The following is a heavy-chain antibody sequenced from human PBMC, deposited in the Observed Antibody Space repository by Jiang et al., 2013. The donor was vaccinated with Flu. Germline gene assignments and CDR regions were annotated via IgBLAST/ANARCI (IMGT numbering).Heavy chain of an antibody. J-gene: IGHJ3*02. CDR2: ISAYNGNT. CDR1: GYTFTSYG. V-gene: IGHV1-18*01. D-gene: IGHD3-10*01. CDR3: ARARTPSYYGSGSWYAFDI. Sequence: GAEVKKPGASVKVSCKASGYTFTSYGISWVRQAPGQGLEWMGWISAYNGNTNYAQKLQGRVTMTTDTSTSTAYMELRSLRSDDTAVYYCARARTPSYYGSGSWYAFDIWGQGTMVTVSS.